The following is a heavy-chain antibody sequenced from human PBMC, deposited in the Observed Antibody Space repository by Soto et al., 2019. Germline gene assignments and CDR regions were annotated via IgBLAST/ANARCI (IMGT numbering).Heavy chain of an antibody. CDR2: IYSGGNT. CDR3: ARGASIAVLPALDG. CDR1: GFTVSNNY. V-gene: IGHV3-66*01. Sequence: GGSLRLSCAASGFTVSNNYMSWVRQAPGKGLEWVAVIYSGGNTYYADSVKGRFTISRDNSKNMLYLQMNNLRVEDTAVYYCARGASIAVLPALDGWGQGTTVTVAS. D-gene: IGHD2-2*01. J-gene: IGHJ6*02.